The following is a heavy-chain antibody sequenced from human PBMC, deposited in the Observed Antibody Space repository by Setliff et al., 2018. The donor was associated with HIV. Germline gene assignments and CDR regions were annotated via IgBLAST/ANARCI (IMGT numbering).Heavy chain of an antibody. J-gene: IGHJ6*03. CDR1: GFTFSSYS. CDR3: ARGRGFGESGYSYYSMDV. V-gene: IGHV3-21*01. CDR2: ISSSSSYI. D-gene: IGHD3-10*01. Sequence: GGSLRLSCAASGFTFSSYSMNWVRQAPGKGLEWVSSISSSSSYIYYADSMRGRFTFSRDNAKNSLYLQMNSLRAEDTAVYYCARGRGFGESGYSYYSMDVWGKGTTVTVSS.